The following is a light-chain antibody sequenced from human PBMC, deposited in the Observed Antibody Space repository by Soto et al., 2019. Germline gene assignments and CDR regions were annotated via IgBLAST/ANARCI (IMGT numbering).Light chain of an antibody. CDR2: DAS. CDR1: QGVSSY. Sequence: EIVLTQSPATLSLSPGERATLSCRASQGVSSYLAWYQQKPGQAPRLLIYDASNRATGIPARFSGSGSGTDFTLTISSLEPEDFAVYYCQQRSNWFTFGQGXRLXX. CDR3: QQRSNWFT. J-gene: IGKJ5*01. V-gene: IGKV3-11*01.